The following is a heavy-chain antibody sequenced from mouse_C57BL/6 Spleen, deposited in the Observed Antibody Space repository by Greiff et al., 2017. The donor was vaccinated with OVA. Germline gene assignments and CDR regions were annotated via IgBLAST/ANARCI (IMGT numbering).Heavy chain of an antibody. J-gene: IGHJ2*01. CDR3: ARTIEYFDY. Sequence: EVKLMESGGDLVKPGGSLKLSCAASGFTFSSYGMSWVRQTPDKRLEWVATISSGGSYTYYPDSVKGRFTISRDNAKNTLYLQMSSLKSEDTARYYCARTIEYFDYWGQGTTLTVSS. CDR2: ISSGGSYT. V-gene: IGHV5-6*01. CDR1: GFTFSSYG.